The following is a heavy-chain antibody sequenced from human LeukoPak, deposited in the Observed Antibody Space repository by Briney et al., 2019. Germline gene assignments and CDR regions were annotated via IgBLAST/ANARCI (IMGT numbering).Heavy chain of an antibody. J-gene: IGHJ4*02. CDR3: ARRDRVGSEFDY. CDR2: INWNGGST. CDR1: GFTFDDYG. V-gene: IGHV3-20*04. Sequence: GGSLRLSCAASGFTFDDYGMSSVRQAPGKGLEWVSGINWNGGSTGYADSVKGRFTISRDNGKNALYLQMNSLRAEDTALYYCARRDRVGSEFDYWGQGTLVTVSS. D-gene: IGHD1-26*01.